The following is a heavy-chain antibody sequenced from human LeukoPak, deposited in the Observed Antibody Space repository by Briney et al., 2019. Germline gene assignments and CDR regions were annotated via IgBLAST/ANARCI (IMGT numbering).Heavy chain of an antibody. CDR2: IYHSGST. CDR3: AGGVGSRDY. CDR1: GGSISSGDYS. V-gene: IGHV4-30-2*02. Sequence: SETLSLTCAVSGGSISSGDYSWSWIRQPPGKGLEWIGYIYHSGSTYYNPSLKSRVTMSVDRFKNQFSLKLNSVTAADTAVYYCAGGVGSRDYWGQGTLVTVSS. J-gene: IGHJ4*02. D-gene: IGHD1-26*01.